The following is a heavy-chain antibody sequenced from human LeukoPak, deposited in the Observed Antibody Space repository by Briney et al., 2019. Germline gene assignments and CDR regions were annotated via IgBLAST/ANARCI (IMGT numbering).Heavy chain of an antibody. Sequence: GGSLRLSCAASGFTFSSYWMSWVRQAPGKGLEWVANIKQGGSEKYYVDSVKGRFTISRDNAENSLYLQMNSLRVEDTAVYYCVREGGSDWYSGWFDPWGQGTLVTVSS. CDR3: VREGGSDWYSGWFDP. CDR2: IKQGGSEK. D-gene: IGHD6-19*01. J-gene: IGHJ5*02. V-gene: IGHV3-7*01. CDR1: GFTFSSYW.